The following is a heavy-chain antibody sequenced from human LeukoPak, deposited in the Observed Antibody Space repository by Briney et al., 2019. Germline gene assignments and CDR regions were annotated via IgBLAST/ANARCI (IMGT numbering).Heavy chain of an antibody. V-gene: IGHV1-18*01. CDR1: GYTFTSYG. J-gene: IGHJ4*02. CDR3: ARMMSIPVAGHRPLFDY. Sequence: ASVKVSCKASGYTFTSYGINWVRQAPGQGLEWMGWISAYNGNTNYAQKLQDRVTITTDTSTSTAYIELKSLRSDDTAIYYCARMMSIPVAGHRPLFDYWGQGTLVTVSS. CDR2: ISAYNGNT. D-gene: IGHD6-19*01.